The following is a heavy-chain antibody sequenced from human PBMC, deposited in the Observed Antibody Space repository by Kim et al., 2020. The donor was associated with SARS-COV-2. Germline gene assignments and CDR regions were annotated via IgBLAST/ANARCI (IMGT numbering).Heavy chain of an antibody. Sequence: GGSLRLSCEASGFSFRSYWMHWVRQVPGKGLMWVGRINSDGNTAYYADSVKGRFTISRDNARNTLFLQMNSLSVEDTALYYCARDRRLMPYDYWGQGTLV. D-gene: IGHD2-2*01. V-gene: IGHV3-74*01. CDR1: GFSFRSYW. CDR3: ARDRRLMPYDY. J-gene: IGHJ4*02. CDR2: INSDGNTA.